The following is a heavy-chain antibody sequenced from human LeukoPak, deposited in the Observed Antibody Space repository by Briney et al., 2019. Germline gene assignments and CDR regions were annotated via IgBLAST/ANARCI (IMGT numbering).Heavy chain of an antibody. Sequence: ASVKVSCKASGYTFTGYYIHWVRQAPGQGLEWVGLIKPNSGDTKYAQKFQGRVTMTRDTSITTAYMELSSLRSDDTALYYCVRDRPHNWFDPWGQGTLVTVSS. CDR3: VRDRPHNWFDP. V-gene: IGHV1-2*06. CDR2: IKPNSGDT. CDR1: GYTFTGYY. J-gene: IGHJ5*02.